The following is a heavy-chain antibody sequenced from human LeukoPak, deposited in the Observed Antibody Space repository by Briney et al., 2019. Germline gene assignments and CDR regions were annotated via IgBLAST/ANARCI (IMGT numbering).Heavy chain of an antibody. Sequence: GSLRLSCTASGFTFGDYAMSWVRQAPGKGLEWVGFIRSKAYGGTTEYAASVKGRFTISRDDSKSIAYLQMNSLKTEDTAVYYCTRDLPPGIAAAGVSWFDPWGQGTLVTVSS. D-gene: IGHD6-13*01. CDR2: IRSKAYGGTT. V-gene: IGHV3-49*04. CDR3: TRDLPPGIAAAGVSWFDP. CDR1: GFTFGDYA. J-gene: IGHJ5*02.